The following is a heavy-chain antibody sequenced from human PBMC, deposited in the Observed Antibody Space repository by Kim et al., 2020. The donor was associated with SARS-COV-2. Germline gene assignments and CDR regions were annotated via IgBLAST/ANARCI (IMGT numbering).Heavy chain of an antibody. V-gene: IGHV3-53*01. J-gene: IGHJ4*02. CDR3: ANGGDSSSIGYFDY. D-gene: IGHD6-6*01. Sequence: ADSVKGRFTISRDDSKNTLFLHMNSLRTEDTAVYFCANGGDSSSIGYFDYWGQGTLVTVSS.